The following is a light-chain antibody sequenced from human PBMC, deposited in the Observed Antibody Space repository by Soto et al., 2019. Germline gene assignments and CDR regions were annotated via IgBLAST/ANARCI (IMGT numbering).Light chain of an antibody. CDR2: DTS. CDR1: QGIGET. J-gene: IGKJ4*01. CDR3: QQYGSSPLT. Sequence: EVVMTQSPATLSVSPGEGVTLSCRASQGIGETLAWYQQRPGQAPRLLLYDTSTRGTGVPARFRGSRSGPEFTLTTNSLQSEDFAVFYCQQYGSSPLTFGGGTKVDIK. V-gene: IGKV3-15*01.